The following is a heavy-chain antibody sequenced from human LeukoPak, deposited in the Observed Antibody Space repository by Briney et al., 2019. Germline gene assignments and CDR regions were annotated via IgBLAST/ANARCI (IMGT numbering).Heavy chain of an antibody. CDR1: GFTFSDYY. D-gene: IGHD3-3*01. V-gene: IGHV3-11*01. CDR2: ISSSGSTI. CDR3: ARGPPYYDFWSGYPR. Sequence: GGSLRLSCAASGFTFSDYYMSWIRQASGKGLEWVSYISSSGSTIYYADSVKGRFTISRDNAKNSLYLQMNSLRAEDTAVYYCARGPPYYDFWSGYPRGGQGTLVTVSS. J-gene: IGHJ4*02.